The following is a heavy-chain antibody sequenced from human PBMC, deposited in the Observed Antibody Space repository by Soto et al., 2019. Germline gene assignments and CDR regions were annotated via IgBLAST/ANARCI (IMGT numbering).Heavy chain of an antibody. D-gene: IGHD3-3*01. CDR1: GYTFTGYY. CDR2: INPNSGGP. J-gene: IGHJ6*02. Sequence: ASVKVSCKASGYTFTGYYIHWVRQAPGQRLEWMGYINPNSGGPNYAQKFHGGVTMTRDTSISTAYMELSSLRSDDTAVYYCARDYWSGDRYYYGMDVWGQGTTVTVS. V-gene: IGHV1-2*02. CDR3: ARDYWSGDRYYYGMDV.